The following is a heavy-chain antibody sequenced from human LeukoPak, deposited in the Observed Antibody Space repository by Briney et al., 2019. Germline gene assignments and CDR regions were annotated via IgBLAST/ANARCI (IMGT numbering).Heavy chain of an antibody. D-gene: IGHD5-12*01. V-gene: IGHV4-59*12. CDR1: GGSISSYY. J-gene: IGHJ4*02. CDR2: VFYSGSI. CDR3: AERGYSGYDPFDY. Sequence: SETLSLTCTVSGGSISSYYWSWIRQPPRKGLEWIGYVFYSGSINYNPSLKSRVTISIDASKNQFSLKLSSVTAADTAVYYCAERGYSGYDPFDYWGQGTLVTVSS.